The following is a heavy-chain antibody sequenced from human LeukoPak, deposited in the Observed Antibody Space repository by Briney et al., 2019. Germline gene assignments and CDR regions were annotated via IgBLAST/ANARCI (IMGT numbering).Heavy chain of an antibody. CDR2: ISGGGGST. CDR1: GFTFTNYA. D-gene: IGHD4-17*01. J-gene: IGHJ6*03. V-gene: IGHV3-23*01. CDR3: AKYYGDDPDYYYYMDV. Sequence: PGGSLRLSCAASGFTFTNYAMSWVRQAPGKGLEWVSAISGGGGSTYYADSVKGRFTISRDNLKNTLYLQMNSLRAEDTAVYYCAKYYGDDPDYYYYMDVWGKGTTVTISS.